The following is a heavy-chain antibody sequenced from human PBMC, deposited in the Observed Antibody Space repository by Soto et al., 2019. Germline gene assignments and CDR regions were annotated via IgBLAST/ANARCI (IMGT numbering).Heavy chain of an antibody. CDR2: ISAYNGNT. J-gene: IGHJ4*02. D-gene: IGHD5-18*01. CDR1: GYTFTSYG. V-gene: IGHV1-18*01. Sequence: QVQLVQSGAEVKKPGASVKVSCKASGYTFTSYGISWVRQAPGQGLEWMGWISAYNGNTNYPQKLQGRVTMTTDTTXWTAYMELRSLRSDDPAVYYWASSLLVGYGLEGESDWGQGTLVTVSS. CDR3: ASSLLVGYGLEGESD.